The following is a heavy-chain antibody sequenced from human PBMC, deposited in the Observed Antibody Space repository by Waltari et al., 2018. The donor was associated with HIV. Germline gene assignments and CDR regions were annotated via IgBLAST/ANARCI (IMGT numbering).Heavy chain of an antibody. D-gene: IGHD2-2*02. CDR1: GFTFSSYG. V-gene: IGHV3-33*01. Sequence: QVQLVESGGGVVQPGRSLRLSCAASGFTFSSYGMHWVRQAPGKGLEGVAVIWYEGSNKYYADAVKGRFTISRDNSKNTLYLQMNSLRAEDTAVYYCARDPIYCSSTSCYTHFDYWGQGTLVTVSS. J-gene: IGHJ4*02. CDR3: ARDPIYCSSTSCYTHFDY. CDR2: IWYEGSNK.